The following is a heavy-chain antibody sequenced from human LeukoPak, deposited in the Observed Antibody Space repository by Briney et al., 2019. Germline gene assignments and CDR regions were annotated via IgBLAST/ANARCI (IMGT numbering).Heavy chain of an antibody. Sequence: GSLRLSCAASGFSFNNHAMTWVRQAPGKGPEWVSSISGSDDSTYYADSMKGRFTISRDNSKKTLYLRMNSLRAEDSAVYYCAKGGDFDSSSYYSHWGQGILVTVSS. CDR2: ISGSDDST. J-gene: IGHJ4*02. V-gene: IGHV3-23*01. D-gene: IGHD3-22*01. CDR3: AKGGDFDSSSYYSH. CDR1: GFSFNNHA.